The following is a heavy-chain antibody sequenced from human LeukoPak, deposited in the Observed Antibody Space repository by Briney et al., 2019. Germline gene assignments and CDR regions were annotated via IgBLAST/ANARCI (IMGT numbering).Heavy chain of an antibody. CDR2: ISTYNGDV. D-gene: IGHD6-25*01. J-gene: IGHJ4*02. CDR1: GYTFNTYG. CDR3: LRDAQRPRLTPDY. Sequence: ASVKVSCKASGYTFNTYGISWVRQAPGQGLKWMGWISTYNGDVIYVQNLQGRVTMTTDTSTSTAYMELMSLRSDDTAVYYCLRDAQRPRLTPDYWGQGTLVTVSS. V-gene: IGHV1-18*01.